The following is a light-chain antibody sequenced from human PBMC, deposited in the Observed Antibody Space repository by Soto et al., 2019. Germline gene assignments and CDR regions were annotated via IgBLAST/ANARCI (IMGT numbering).Light chain of an antibody. CDR1: QSISSY. Sequence: IQLTQSPSSLSASVGDRVTITCRASQSISSYLNWYQHKPGKAPKLLIYAASSLHTGVPSRFSGSGSGTDFTLTISSLQPEDFGTYYCQHSYSTPRTFGGGTKVDI. V-gene: IGKV1-39*01. J-gene: IGKJ4*01. CDR3: QHSYSTPRT. CDR2: AAS.